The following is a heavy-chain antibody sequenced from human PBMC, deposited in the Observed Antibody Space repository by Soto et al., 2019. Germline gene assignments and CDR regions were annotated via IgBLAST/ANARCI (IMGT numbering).Heavy chain of an antibody. D-gene: IGHD3-10*01. CDR3: ARDLHGSGSHIPVY. J-gene: IGHJ4*02. V-gene: IGHV3-33*01. CDR1: GFTFSSYG. CDR2: IWYDGSNK. Sequence: GGSLRLSCAASGFTFSSYGMHWVRQAPGKGLEWVAVIWYDGSNKYYADSVKGRFTISRDNSKNTLYLQMNSLRAEDTAVYYCARDLHGSGSHIPVYWGQGTLVTVSS.